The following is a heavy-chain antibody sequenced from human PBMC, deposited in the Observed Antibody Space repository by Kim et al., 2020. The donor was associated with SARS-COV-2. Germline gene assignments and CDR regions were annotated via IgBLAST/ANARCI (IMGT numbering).Heavy chain of an antibody. V-gene: IGHV3-23*02. J-gene: IGHJ2*01. Sequence: DAMNGHCTITRDNSKNTLYLQMNSLRAEDTAVYYCARRPPAAKPWYLDLWGRGTLVTV. D-gene: IGHD2-2*01. CDR3: ARRPPAAKPWYLDL.